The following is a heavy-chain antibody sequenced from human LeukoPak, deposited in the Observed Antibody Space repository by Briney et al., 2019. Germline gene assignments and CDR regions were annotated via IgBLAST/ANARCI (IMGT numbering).Heavy chain of an antibody. J-gene: IGHJ4*02. D-gene: IGHD3-22*01. Sequence: GGSLRLSCAASGFSFSGYAMSWVRPAPGKGLEWVSSISGSGSHTYHADSVKGPFTISRDNSKNTLYLQMNSLRAEDTAVYYCAKDISGYYRPFDYWGQGTLVTVSS. CDR2: ISGSGSHT. CDR1: GFSFSGYA. CDR3: AKDISGYYRPFDY. V-gene: IGHV3-23*01.